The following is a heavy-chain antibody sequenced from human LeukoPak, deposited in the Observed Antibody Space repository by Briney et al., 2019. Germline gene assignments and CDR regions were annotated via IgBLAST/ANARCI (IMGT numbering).Heavy chain of an antibody. CDR2: IYYSGST. CDR1: GGSISSYY. CDR3: ARDEGGSAFDI. D-gene: IGHD3-16*01. J-gene: IGHJ3*02. Sequence: SEPLSLPSPVSGGSISSYYWSWIRPPPGNGLEWIGYIYYSGSTNYNPSLNSRVTISVDTSKNQFALKLSSVTAADTAVYYCARDEGGSAFDIWGQGTMVTVSS. V-gene: IGHV4-59*01.